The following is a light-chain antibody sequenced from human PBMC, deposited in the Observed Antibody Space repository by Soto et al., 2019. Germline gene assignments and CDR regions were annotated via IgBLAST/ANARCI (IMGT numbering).Light chain of an antibody. V-gene: IGLV1-40*01. CDR1: SSNIGAGYD. J-gene: IGLJ1*01. CDR2: GNS. Sequence: QSVLTQPPSVSGAAGQRFTISCTGSSSNIGAGYDVHWYQQLPGTAPKLLIYGNSDRPSGVPDRFSGSKSDTSASLAITGLQAEDEADYYCQSYDNSLSVFVFGTGTKVNVL. CDR3: QSYDNSLSVFV.